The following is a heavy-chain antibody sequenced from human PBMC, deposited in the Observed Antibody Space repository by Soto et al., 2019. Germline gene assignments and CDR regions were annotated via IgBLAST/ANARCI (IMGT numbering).Heavy chain of an antibody. CDR1: GFTFSIYW. J-gene: IGHJ4*02. V-gene: IGHV3-7*01. Sequence: GGSLRLSCAASGFTFSIYWMSWVRQAPGKGLEWVANIKQDGSEKYYVDSVKGRFTISRDNAKNSLYLQMNSLRAEDTAVYYCARDEAGTPTPDYWGQGTLVTVSS. CDR3: ARDEAGTPTPDY. CDR2: IKQDGSEK. D-gene: IGHD1-1*01.